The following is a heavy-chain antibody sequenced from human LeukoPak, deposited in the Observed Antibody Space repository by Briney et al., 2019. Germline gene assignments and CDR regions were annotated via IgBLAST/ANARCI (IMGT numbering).Heavy chain of an antibody. CDR3: ARHGSSDYYFDY. D-gene: IGHD3-22*01. CDR1: GYSFTSYW. CDR2: IYPGDPNT. Sequence: GESLKISCKGSGYSFTSYWIGWVRQMPGKGLEWMGIIYPGDPNTRYSPSFEGQVIISADKSVTTAYLQWSSLKASDTAIYYCARHGSSDYYFDYWGQGTLVTVSS. V-gene: IGHV5-51*01. J-gene: IGHJ4*02.